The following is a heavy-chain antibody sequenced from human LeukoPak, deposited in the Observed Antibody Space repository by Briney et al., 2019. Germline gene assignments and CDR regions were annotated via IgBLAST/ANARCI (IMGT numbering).Heavy chain of an antibody. CDR1: GGSISSGDYY. CDR3: AGRRVETQTTDP. D-gene: IGHD1-7*01. V-gene: IGHV4-30-4*08. CDR2: IYYSGST. J-gene: IGHJ5*02. Sequence: PSQTLSLTCTVSGGSISSGDYYWSWIRQPPGKGLEWIGYIYYSGSTYYNPSLKSRVTISVDTSKNQFSLKLSSVTAADTAVYYCAGRRVETQTTDPWGQGTLVTVSS.